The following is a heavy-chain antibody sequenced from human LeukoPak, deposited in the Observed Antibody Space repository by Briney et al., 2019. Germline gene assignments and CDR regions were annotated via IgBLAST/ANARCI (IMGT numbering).Heavy chain of an antibody. V-gene: IGHV3-23*01. Sequence: GGSLRLSCAASGFTFNNYAMSWVRQTPGKGLEWVSSISGSGSRTYYTDSVKGRFSIFRDNSNKMVYLQMNRLRAEDTALYYCAKGHGDSDGYYYYDHWGQGTLVTVSS. CDR2: ISGSGSRT. CDR3: AKGHGDSDGYYYYDH. D-gene: IGHD3-22*01. J-gene: IGHJ4*02. CDR1: GFTFNNYA.